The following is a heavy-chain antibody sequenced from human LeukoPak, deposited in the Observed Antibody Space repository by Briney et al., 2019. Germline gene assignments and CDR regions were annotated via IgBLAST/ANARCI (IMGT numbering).Heavy chain of an antibody. Sequence: GGTLRLSCAASGFTFSNYGMSWVRQAPGKGLEWVSGISGSGGSTYSADSVKGRFTISRDNSKNTLYLQMNNLRTEDMAVYYCAKSDIIVVSDAKGNWFDPWGQGSLVTVSS. CDR2: ISGSGGST. CDR1: GFTFSNYG. D-gene: IGHD2-2*01. CDR3: AKSDIIVVSDAKGNWFDP. V-gene: IGHV3-23*01. J-gene: IGHJ5*02.